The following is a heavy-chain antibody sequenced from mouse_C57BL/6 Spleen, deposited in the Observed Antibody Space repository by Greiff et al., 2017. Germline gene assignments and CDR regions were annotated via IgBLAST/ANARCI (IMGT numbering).Heavy chain of an antibody. CDR3: ARSGVYGGYYFYAMDY. CDR1: GYAFSSYW. V-gene: IGHV1-80*01. J-gene: IGHJ4*01. CDR2: IYPGDGDT. D-gene: IGHD2-3*01. Sequence: QVQLQQSGAELVKPGASVKISCKASGYAFSSYWMNWVKQRPGQGLEWIGQIYPGDGDTNYNGKFKGKATLTADKSSSTAYMQLSSLTSEDSAVYFCARSGVYGGYYFYAMDYWGQGTSVTVSS.